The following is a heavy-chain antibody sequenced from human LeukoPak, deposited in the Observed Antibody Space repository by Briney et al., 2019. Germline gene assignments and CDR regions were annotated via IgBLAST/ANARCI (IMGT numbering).Heavy chain of an antibody. J-gene: IGHJ6*03. CDR1: GFTFDDYG. CDR3: ARGLYCSSTSRYDYYYYMDV. V-gene: IGHV3-20*04. Sequence: GGSLRLSCAASGFTFDDYGMSWLRQAPGKGLEWVSGINWNGGSTGYADSVKGRFTISRDNAKNSLYLQMNSLRAEDTALYYCARGLYCSSTSRYDYYYYMDVWGKGTTVTVSS. CDR2: INWNGGST. D-gene: IGHD2-2*01.